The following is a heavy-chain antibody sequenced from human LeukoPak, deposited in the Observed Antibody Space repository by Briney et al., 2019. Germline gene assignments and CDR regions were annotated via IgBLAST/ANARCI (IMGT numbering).Heavy chain of an antibody. CDR2: ISGSGGST. D-gene: IGHD3-10*01. CDR3: AKAGHYGSGSYYSDY. J-gene: IGHJ4*02. V-gene: IGHV3-23*01. CDR1: GFTFSSYA. Sequence: GGSLRLSCAASGFTFSSYAMSWVRQAPGKGLEWVSAISGSGGSTYYADSVKGRFTISRDNSKNTLFLQMSSLRAGDTAVYYCAKAGHYGSGSYYSDYWGRGTLVTVSP.